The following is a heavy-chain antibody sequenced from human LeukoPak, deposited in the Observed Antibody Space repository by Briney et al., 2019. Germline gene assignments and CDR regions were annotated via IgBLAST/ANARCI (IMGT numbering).Heavy chain of an antibody. D-gene: IGHD4-17*01. V-gene: IGHV4-34*01. CDR1: GGSFSGYY. Sequence: SETLSLTCVVYGGSFSGYYWSWVRQPPGEGLEWIGEIDQSGTTNYNPSLKSRVTISVDTSKNQFSLKLSSVTAADTAVYYCARDTNGDSYIDYCGQGTLVTVSS. CDR2: IDQSGTT. J-gene: IGHJ4*02. CDR3: ARDTNGDSYIDY.